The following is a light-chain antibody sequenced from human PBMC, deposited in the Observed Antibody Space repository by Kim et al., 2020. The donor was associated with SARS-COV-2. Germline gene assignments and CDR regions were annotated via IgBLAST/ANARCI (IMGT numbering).Light chain of an antibody. CDR3: QVWDSSTDHWV. CDR2: YDS. J-gene: IGLJ3*02. CDR1: NLEDEG. Sequence: SYELTQPPSVSAAPGQTARIPCVGANLEDEGVHWYQQKPGLAPVVVISYDSDRPSGIPERFSGSNSGNMATLTITRVEAGDEADYFCQVWDSSTDHWVFGGGTQLTVL. V-gene: IGLV3-21*04.